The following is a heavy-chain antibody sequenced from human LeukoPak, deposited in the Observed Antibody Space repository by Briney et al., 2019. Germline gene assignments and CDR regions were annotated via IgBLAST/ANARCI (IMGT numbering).Heavy chain of an antibody. J-gene: IGHJ4*02. V-gene: IGHV1-46*01. D-gene: IGHD5-12*01. CDR3: ARDPYPGYSGYDFFYNY. Sequence: GASVKVSCKASGYTFTSYYMHWVRQAPGQGLEWMGIINPSGGSTSYAQKFQGRVTITRDTSASTAYMELSSLRSEDTAVYYCARDPYPGYSGYDFFYNYWGQGTLVTVSS. CDR1: GYTFTSYY. CDR2: INPSGGST.